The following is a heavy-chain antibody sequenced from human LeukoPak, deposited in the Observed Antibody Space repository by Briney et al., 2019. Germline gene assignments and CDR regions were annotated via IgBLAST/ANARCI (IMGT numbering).Heavy chain of an antibody. D-gene: IGHD2-15*01. Sequence: SETLSLTCTVSGGSISSYYWSWIRQPAGKGLEWIGRIYITGNTNYNPSLKSRVTMSIDPPKNQFSLQLGSVTAAVTAVYYCARSLVGQIAQAVFDTWGQGTLVTVSS. V-gene: IGHV4-4*07. CDR3: ARSLVGQIAQAVFDT. CDR1: GGSISSYY. CDR2: IYITGNT. J-gene: IGHJ5*02.